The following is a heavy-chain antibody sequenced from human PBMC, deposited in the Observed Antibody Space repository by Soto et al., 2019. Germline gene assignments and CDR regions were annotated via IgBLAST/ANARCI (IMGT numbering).Heavy chain of an antibody. J-gene: IGHJ5*02. Sequence: QVQLLQSGAEVKKPGASVKVSCKASGYTFTSYGISWVRQAPGQGLEWMGWISAYNGNTNYAQKLQGRVTITTDTSTSTAYLELRSLRSDDTAVYYCASPIVAVAGTGEGFDPWGQGTLVTVSS. D-gene: IGHD6-19*01. CDR3: ASPIVAVAGTGEGFDP. CDR1: GYTFTSYG. V-gene: IGHV1-18*01. CDR2: ISAYNGNT.